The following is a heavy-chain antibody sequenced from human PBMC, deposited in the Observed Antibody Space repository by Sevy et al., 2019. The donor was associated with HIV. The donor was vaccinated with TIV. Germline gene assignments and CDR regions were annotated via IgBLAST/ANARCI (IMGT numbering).Heavy chain of an antibody. V-gene: IGHV3-30-3*01. CDR1: GFTFSTYA. D-gene: IGHD1-1*01. CDR2: ISYDGSNK. J-gene: IGHJ4*02. Sequence: GGSLRLSCAASGFTFSTYALHWVRQAPGKGLEWVAVISYDGSNKYYADSVQGRFTISRDNSKNTLYLQMNSLRVEDTAVYYCATERWNTYYFDYWGQGTLVTVSS. CDR3: ATERWNTYYFDY.